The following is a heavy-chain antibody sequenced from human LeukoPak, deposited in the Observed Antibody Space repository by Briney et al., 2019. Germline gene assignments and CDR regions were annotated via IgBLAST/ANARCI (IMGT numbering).Heavy chain of an antibody. CDR3: ARGYWGSKLGGFDY. Sequence: SETLSLTCTVSGYSISSGFYWGWIRQPPGKGLEWIGSIYHSGSTYYNPSLKSRVTISVDTSKNQFSLRLSSVTAADTAVYYCARGYWGSKLGGFDYWGQGTLVTVSS. V-gene: IGHV4-38-2*02. CDR1: GYSISSGFY. J-gene: IGHJ4*02. D-gene: IGHD7-27*01. CDR2: IYHSGST.